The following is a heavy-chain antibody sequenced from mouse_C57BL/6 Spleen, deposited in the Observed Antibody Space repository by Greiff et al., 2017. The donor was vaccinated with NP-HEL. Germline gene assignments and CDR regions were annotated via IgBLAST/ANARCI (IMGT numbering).Heavy chain of an antibody. CDR3: ARGRGYFDY. J-gene: IGHJ2*01. V-gene: IGHV1-18*01. CDR2: INPNNGGT. Sequence: EVKLKESGPELVKPGASVKIPCKASGYTFTDYNMDWVKQSHGKSLEWIGDINPNNGGTIYNQKFKGKATLTVDKSSSTAYMELRSLTSEDTAVYYCARGRGYFDYWGQGTTLTVSS. CDR1: GYTFTDYN.